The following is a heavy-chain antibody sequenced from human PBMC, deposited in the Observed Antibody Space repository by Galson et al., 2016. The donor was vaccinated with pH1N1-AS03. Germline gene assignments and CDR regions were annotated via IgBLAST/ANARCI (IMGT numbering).Heavy chain of an antibody. D-gene: IGHD2-8*01. J-gene: IGHJ4*02. CDR2: IYWDGDE. Sequence: PALVKPTQTLTLTCTVSGFSLSAGGVHVAWIRQSPGKALEWLALIYWDGDERYNSSLRSRLSISRDTSKNHVVLTMTSVGPMDTGTYYCARSTHVNEGLDSWGKGTLVSVSS. CDR1: GFSLSAGGVH. CDR3: ARSTHVNEGLDS. V-gene: IGHV2-5*02.